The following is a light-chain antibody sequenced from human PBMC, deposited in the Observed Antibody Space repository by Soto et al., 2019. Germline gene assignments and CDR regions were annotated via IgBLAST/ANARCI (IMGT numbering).Light chain of an antibody. V-gene: IGKV3-15*01. CDR3: LQYNNLWA. CDR2: RAS. Sequence: ILMTQSPASLSVSPGERATPSCRASQNIYSNIAWYQQRPGQAPRLLIYRASTRATGVPARFSGSGSGTEFTLTISSLQSDYFAVYSCLQYNNLWAFGQGTRVEIK. CDR1: QNIYSN. J-gene: IGKJ5*01.